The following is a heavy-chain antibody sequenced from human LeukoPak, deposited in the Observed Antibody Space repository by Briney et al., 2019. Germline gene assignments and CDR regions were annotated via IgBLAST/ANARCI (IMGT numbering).Heavy chain of an antibody. CDR1: GGSISSYY. J-gene: IGHJ4*02. Sequence: ASETLSLTCTVSGGSISSYYWSWIRQPPGKGLEWIGYIYYSGSTNYNPSLKSRVTISVDTSKNQFSLKLSSVTAADTAVYYCARSYSSVTPDGFDYWGQGTLVTVSS. CDR3: ARSYSSVTPDGFDY. CDR2: IYYSGST. V-gene: IGHV4-59*01. D-gene: IGHD4-23*01.